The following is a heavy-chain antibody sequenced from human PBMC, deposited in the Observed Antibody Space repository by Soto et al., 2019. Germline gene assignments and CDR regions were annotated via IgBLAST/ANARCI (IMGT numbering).Heavy chain of an antibody. D-gene: IGHD1-26*01. V-gene: IGHV3-66*01. J-gene: IGHJ4*02. CDR1: GFTVSSNY. CDR3: ARESIVGATNTFDY. Sequence: EVQLVESGGGLVQPGESLRLSCAASGFTVSSNYMSWVRQAPGKGLEWVSSIYSGGSTYYADSVKGRFTISRDNSKNTLYLQMNSLRAEDTAVYYCARESIVGATNTFDYWGQGTLVTVSS. CDR2: IYSGGST.